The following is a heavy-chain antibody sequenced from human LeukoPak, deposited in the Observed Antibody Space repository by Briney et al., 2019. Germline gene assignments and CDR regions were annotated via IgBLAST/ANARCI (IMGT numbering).Heavy chain of an antibody. V-gene: IGHV3-64D*06. CDR3: VRGTGY. Sequence: GGSLRLSCSVSGFTFSTYVMHWVRQAPGKGLEYVSAISSNGDNTYYADSVKGRFTISRDNSKNTLYLQMSSRRPDDTAVYFCVRGTGYWGQGTLVTVSS. CDR1: GFTFSTYV. CDR2: ISSNGDNT. J-gene: IGHJ4*02.